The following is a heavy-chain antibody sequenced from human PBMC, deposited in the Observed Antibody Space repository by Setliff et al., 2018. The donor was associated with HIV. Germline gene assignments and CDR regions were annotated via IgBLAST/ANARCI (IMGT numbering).Heavy chain of an antibody. V-gene: IGHV4-59*02. CDR2: ISDRGTT. CDR3: ARHRVTSTLGGLIYDYFYYGMDV. J-gene: IGHJ6*02. D-gene: IGHD3-16*01. Sequence: SETLSLTCTVYGASVSSHYWSWIRQPPGKGLEWVGSISDRGTTNYNPSLKSRVTVSSDTSKNQVSLKVTSLTAADTGEYYCARHRVTSTLGGLIYDYFYYGMDVWGHGTTVTVSS. CDR1: GASVSSHY.